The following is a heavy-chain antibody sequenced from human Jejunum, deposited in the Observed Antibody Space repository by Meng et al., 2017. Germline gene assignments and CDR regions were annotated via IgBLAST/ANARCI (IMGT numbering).Heavy chain of an antibody. D-gene: IGHD1-26*01. V-gene: IGHV6-1*01. CDR1: GDRVSSNSAG. J-gene: IGHJ4*02. Sequence: QIHLQQSGPGQVKPSQTLSPTCAISGDRVSSNSAGWNWIRQSPSRGLEWLGRTYYRSKWYIDYAVPVKSRITINPDTSKNQFSLHLNSVTPEDTAVYYCAGGGLVRSTRGYFDYWGQGTLVTVSS. CDR2: TYYRSKWYI. CDR3: AGGGLVRSTRGYFDY.